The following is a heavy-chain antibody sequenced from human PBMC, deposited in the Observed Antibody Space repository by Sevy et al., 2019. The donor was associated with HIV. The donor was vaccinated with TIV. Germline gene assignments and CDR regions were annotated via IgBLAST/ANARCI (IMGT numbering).Heavy chain of an antibody. CDR1: GLNFDDYG. D-gene: IGHD2-21*02. J-gene: IGHJ4*02. CDR3: ARERSCGGDCYYFVY. V-gene: IGHV3-20*04. CDR2: INWNGVGT. Sequence: GGSLRLSCAASGLNFDDYGMSWVRQAPGKGLEWVSAINWNGVGTSYADSVKGRFTISRDNAKNSLYVQMNSLRAEDTALYYSARERSCGGDCYYFVYWGQGTLVTVSS.